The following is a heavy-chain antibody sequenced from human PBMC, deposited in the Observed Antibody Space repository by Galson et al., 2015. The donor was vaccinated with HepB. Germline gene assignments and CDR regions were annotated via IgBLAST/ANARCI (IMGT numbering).Heavy chain of an antibody. J-gene: IGHJ4*01. Sequence: SVQVSCTASGDRLTSDPFTWVRQAPGQGLEWMGRLMPIVDLPNYAQKFRGRLTLKSDRTTNTAYMELQSLTSDDSAVYYCVRGKGAPTGLTDFDHWGHGTLVTVSS. CDR2: LMPIVDLP. CDR3: VRGKGAPTGLTDFDH. V-gene: IGHV1-69*02. D-gene: IGHD3/OR15-3a*01. CDR1: GDRLTSDP.